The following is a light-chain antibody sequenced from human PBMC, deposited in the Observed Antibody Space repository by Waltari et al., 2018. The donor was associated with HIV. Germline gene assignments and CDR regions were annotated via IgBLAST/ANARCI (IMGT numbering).Light chain of an antibody. CDR1: NVRTYY. J-gene: IGLJ1*01. V-gene: IGLV3-19*01. CDR3: TTRDRSGNLYV. Sequence: SELTQDPAVSVALGQTVKITCQGDNVRTYYACWYQQKPGQDPVLVPYGKNKRPPEIPGRFSSSDTRNTACLSITGAQAEDAADYYWTTRDRSGNLYVFGTGTTVTVL. CDR2: GKN.